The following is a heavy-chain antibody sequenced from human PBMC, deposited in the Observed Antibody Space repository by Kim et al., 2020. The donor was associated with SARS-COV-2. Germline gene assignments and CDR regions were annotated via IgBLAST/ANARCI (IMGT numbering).Heavy chain of an antibody. CDR2: IDPSDSYT. Sequence: GESLKISCKGSGYSFTSYWISWVRQMPGKGLEWMGRIDPSDSYTNYSPSFQGHVTISADKSISTAYLQWSSLKASDTAMYYCAREDTFLVQGVHYYDSVDVWGQGTTVTVSS. CDR3: AREDTFLVQGVHYYDSVDV. CDR1: GYSFTSYW. D-gene: IGHD3-22*01. J-gene: IGHJ6*02. V-gene: IGHV5-10-1*01.